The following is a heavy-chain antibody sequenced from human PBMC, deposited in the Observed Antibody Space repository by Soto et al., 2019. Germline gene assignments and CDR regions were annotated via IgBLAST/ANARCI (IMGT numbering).Heavy chain of an antibody. D-gene: IGHD6-6*01. J-gene: IGHJ6*02. Sequence: SVKVSCKASGGTFSSYAISWVRQAPGQGLEWMGGIIPIFGTANYAQKFQGRVTITADESTSTAYMELSSLRSEDTAVYYCARDDRSSSPAGDYYYYGMDVWGQGTTVTVSS. V-gene: IGHV1-69*13. CDR3: ARDDRSSSPAGDYYYYGMDV. CDR2: IIPIFGTA. CDR1: GGTFSSYA.